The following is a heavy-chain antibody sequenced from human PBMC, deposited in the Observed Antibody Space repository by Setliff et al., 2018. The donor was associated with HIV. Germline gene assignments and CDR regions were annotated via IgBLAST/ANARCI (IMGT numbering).Heavy chain of an antibody. CDR3: ASVLRYYGSGSYPFGY. CDR2: IKQDGSEK. Sequence: GGSLRLSCAASGFTFSTYWMSWVRQAPGKGLEWVANIKQDGSEKYYVDSVKGRFTISRDNAKNSLYLQMNSLRAEDTAVYYYASVLRYYGSGSYPFGYWGQGTLVTVSS. CDR1: GFTFSTYW. D-gene: IGHD3-10*01. V-gene: IGHV3-7*01. J-gene: IGHJ4*02.